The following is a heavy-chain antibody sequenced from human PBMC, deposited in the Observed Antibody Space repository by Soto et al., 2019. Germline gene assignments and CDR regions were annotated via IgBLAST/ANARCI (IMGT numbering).Heavy chain of an antibody. CDR3: VKGGSRGRYYYYYGMDV. Sequence: VASVKVSCKVFGYTLNDLSIHWVRQAPGKGLEWMGGFDPEHGEAVYAQKFQGRVTMTEETSTDTAYMEVSNLRSEDTAVYYCVKGGSRGRYYYYYGMDVWGQGTTVTVS. CDR1: GYTLNDLS. J-gene: IGHJ6*02. V-gene: IGHV1-24*01. CDR2: FDPEHGEA. D-gene: IGHD1-26*01.